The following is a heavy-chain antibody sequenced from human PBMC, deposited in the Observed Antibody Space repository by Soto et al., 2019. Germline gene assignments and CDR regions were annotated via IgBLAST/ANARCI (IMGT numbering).Heavy chain of an antibody. Sequence: GESLKISCKGSGYSFAGYWITWVRQKPGKGLEWMGRIDPSDSQTYYSSSFRGHVTISVTKSITTVFLQWSSLRASDTATYYCARQIYDSDTGPNFQYYFDSWGQGTPVTVSS. D-gene: IGHD3-22*01. CDR1: GYSFAGYW. CDR2: IDPSDSQT. J-gene: IGHJ4*02. V-gene: IGHV5-10-1*01. CDR3: ARQIYDSDTGPNFQYYFDS.